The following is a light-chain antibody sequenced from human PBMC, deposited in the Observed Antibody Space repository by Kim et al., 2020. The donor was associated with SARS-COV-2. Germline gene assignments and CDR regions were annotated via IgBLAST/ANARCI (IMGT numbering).Light chain of an antibody. CDR1: QRIGGS. V-gene: IGKV1-12*01. CDR2: AAS. Sequence: ASVGDRVTITCRASQRIGGSLAWYQQKPGKAPKLLIFAASSLQSGVPSRFSGSGSGTDFTLTINSLQPEDFASYYCQQANSFPLTFGGGTKVDIK. J-gene: IGKJ4*01. CDR3: QQANSFPLT.